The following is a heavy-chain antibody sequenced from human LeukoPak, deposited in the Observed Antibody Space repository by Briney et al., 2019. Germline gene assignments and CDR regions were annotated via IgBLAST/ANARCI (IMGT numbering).Heavy chain of an antibody. V-gene: IGHV1-2*04. Sequence: ASVKVSCKASGYTFTGCYMYWVRQAPGQGVEWVGWINPNSGGTNYAQKFQGWVTITRDTSISTAYMELSRLRSDDTAVYYCARQGYSSSWYEYYFDYWGQGTLVTVSS. CDR1: GYTFTGCY. CDR2: INPNSGGT. D-gene: IGHD6-13*01. J-gene: IGHJ4*02. CDR3: ARQGYSSSWYEYYFDY.